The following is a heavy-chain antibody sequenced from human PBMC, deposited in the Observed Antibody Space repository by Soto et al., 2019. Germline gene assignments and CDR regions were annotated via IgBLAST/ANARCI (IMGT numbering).Heavy chain of an antibody. CDR1: GDSVSSSSAG. CDR2: TYYRSKWYY. Sequence: PAQTLSLTCAITGDSVSSSSAGWSWVRQSPSRGLEWLGRTYYRSKWYYEYAVSVRGRITINPDTSKNQYSLQLNSVTLEDTAVYFCARGEQYSGRIFDYWGQGALVNVSS. J-gene: IGHJ4*01. CDR3: ARGEQYSGRIFDY. D-gene: IGHD1-26*01. V-gene: IGHV6-1*01.